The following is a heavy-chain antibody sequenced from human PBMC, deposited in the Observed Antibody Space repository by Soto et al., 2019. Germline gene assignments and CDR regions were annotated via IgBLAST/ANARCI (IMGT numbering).Heavy chain of an antibody. D-gene: IGHD1-1*01. V-gene: IGHV1-2*02. Sequence: QVHLVQSGAEVKKPGASVKVSCKASGYTFTGYYIHWVRRAPGQGLEWMGWINPNSGGTNYAQNFQGRVTMTRDPSISTAYMQLSRLTSDDTAVYYCARDRPTGADREGDYWGQGTLVTGSS. CDR2: INPNSGGT. CDR3: ARDRPTGADREGDY. J-gene: IGHJ4*02. CDR1: GYTFTGYY.